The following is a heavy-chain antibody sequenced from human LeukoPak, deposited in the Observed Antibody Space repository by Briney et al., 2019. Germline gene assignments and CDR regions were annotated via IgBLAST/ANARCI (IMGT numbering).Heavy chain of an antibody. CDR3: ARGLYGSGTGDY. D-gene: IGHD3-10*01. CDR2: IYAGGST. V-gene: IGHV3-66*01. Sequence: GSLRLSCTASGFTFSSHAMSWVRQTPGKGLEWVSVIYAGGSTYYADSVKGRFTISRDNSKNTLDLQMNSLRVEDTAVYFCARGLYGSGTGDYWGLGTLVTVSS. J-gene: IGHJ4*02. CDR1: GFTFSSHA.